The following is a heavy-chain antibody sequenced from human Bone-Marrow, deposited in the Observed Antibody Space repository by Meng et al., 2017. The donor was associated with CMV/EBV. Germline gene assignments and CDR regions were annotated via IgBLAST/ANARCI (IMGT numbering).Heavy chain of an antibody. D-gene: IGHD3-22*01. J-gene: IGHJ6*02. CDR2: ISSSSSYI. Sequence: GESLKISCAASGFTFDDYAMHWVRQAPGKGLEWVSSISSSSSYIYYADSVKGRFTISRDNAKNSLYLQMNSLRAEDTAVHYCARDPPYYDSSGYYYLPYYYYYYGMDVWGPGNTVTVSS. CDR3: ARDPPYYDSSGYYYLPYYYYYYGMDV. CDR1: GFTFDDYA. V-gene: IGHV3-21*01.